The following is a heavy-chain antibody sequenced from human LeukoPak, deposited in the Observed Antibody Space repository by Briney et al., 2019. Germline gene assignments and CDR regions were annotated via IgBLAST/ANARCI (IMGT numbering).Heavy chain of an antibody. Sequence: SQTLSLTCGISGDSLSSDSAAWNWIRQSPSRGLEWLGRTYYYRSKWYDDYALSVKSRITINPDTAKNQFSLQLNSVTPEDTAVYYCARQQRGAFDYWGQGTLVTVSS. CDR2: TYYYRSKWYD. CDR3: ARQQRGAFDY. J-gene: IGHJ4*02. V-gene: IGHV6-1*01. CDR1: GDSLSSDSAA. D-gene: IGHD6-13*01.